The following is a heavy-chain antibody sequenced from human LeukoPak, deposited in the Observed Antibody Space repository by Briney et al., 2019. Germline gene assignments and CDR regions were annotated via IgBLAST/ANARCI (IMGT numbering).Heavy chain of an antibody. V-gene: IGHV4-59*01. J-gene: IGHJ4*02. CDR2: IYYSGST. CDR3: AGHPAGRAVAGSF. D-gene: IGHD6-19*01. Sequence: PSETLSLTCTVSGGSISSYYWSWIRQPPGKGLEWIGYIYYSGSTNYNPSLKSRVTISVDTSKNQFSLKLSSVTAADTAVYYCAGHPAGRAVAGSFWGQGTLVTVSS. CDR1: GGSISSYY.